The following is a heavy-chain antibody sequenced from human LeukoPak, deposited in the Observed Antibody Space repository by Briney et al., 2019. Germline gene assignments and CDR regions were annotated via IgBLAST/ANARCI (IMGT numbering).Heavy chain of an antibody. CDR3: ASYDSGTLDY. J-gene: IGHJ4*02. V-gene: IGHV3-48*03. CDR2: ISSSGSTI. D-gene: IGHD3-22*01. CDR1: GFTFSSYE. Sequence: GGSLRLSCAASGFTFSSYEMNWVRQAPGKGLEWVSYISSSGSTIYYADPVKGRFTISRDNAKNSLYLQMNSLRAEDTAVYYCASYDSGTLDYWGQGTLVTVSS.